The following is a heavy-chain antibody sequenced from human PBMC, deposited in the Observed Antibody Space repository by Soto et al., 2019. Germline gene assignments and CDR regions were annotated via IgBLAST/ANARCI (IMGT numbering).Heavy chain of an antibody. J-gene: IGHJ3*02. Sequence: EASVKVSCKASGFTFTSSAMQWVRQARGQRLEWIGWIVVGSGNTNYAQKFQERVTITRDMSISTAYMELSSLRSEDTAVYYCARSDWEGYAFDIWGQGTMVTVSS. V-gene: IGHV1-58*02. CDR3: ARSDWEGYAFDI. CDR1: GFTFTSSA. D-gene: IGHD1-26*01. CDR2: IVVGSGNT.